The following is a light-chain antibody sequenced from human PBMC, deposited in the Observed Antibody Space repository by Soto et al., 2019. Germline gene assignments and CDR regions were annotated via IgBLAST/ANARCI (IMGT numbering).Light chain of an antibody. CDR2: EAS. J-gene: IGKJ4*01. CDR1: QDITND. CDR3: QQYDNVPLT. Sequence: DLQMTQSPSSLSASVGDRVTITCQASQDITNDLNWYQQKPGKAPKVLIYEASNLETGVPSRFSGSGSRTAFTFTISSLQPEDIATYFCQQYDNVPLTFGGGTKVEIK. V-gene: IGKV1-33*01.